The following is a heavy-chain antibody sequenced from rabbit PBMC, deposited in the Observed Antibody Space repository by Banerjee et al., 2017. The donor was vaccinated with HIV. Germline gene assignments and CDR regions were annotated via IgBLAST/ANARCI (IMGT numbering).Heavy chain of an antibody. Sequence: QEQLVESGGGLVQPEGSLTLTCTASGFSFSGDDHWPCWVRQAPGKGLEWLACLDPAPRGDTYAADWASGRLTMSSTSSTAVTLQMTSLTAADTATYFCVRDNLGGGDIGVWDLWGQGTLVTVS. CDR2: LDPAPRGDT. CDR3: VRDNLGGGDIGVWDL. CDR1: GFSFSGDDHW. J-gene: IGHJ4*01. D-gene: IGHD2-1*01. V-gene: IGHV1S45*01.